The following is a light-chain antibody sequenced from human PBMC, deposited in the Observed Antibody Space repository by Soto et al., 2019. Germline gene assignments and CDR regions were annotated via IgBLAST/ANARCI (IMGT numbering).Light chain of an antibody. CDR2: DVS. Sequence: QSALTQPASVSGSPGQSITISCTETSSDVGGYNYVSWYQHHPGKAPKLMIYDVSNRPSGVSNRFSGSKSGNTASLIISRLQAEDEADYYCSSYTSSSTLSTYVFGTGTKVTVL. J-gene: IGLJ1*01. CDR1: SSDVGGYNY. V-gene: IGLV2-14*03. CDR3: SSYTSSSTLSTYV.